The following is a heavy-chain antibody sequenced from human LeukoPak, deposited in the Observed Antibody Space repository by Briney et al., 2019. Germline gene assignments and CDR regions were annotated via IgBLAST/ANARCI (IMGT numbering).Heavy chain of an antibody. Sequence: ASVKVSCKASGGTFSSYAISWVRQAPGQGLEWMGRIIPIFGTANYAQKFQGRVTITTDESTSTAYMELSSLRSEATAVYYCARVFHRQGGVFDYWGQGTLATVSS. D-gene: IGHD1-26*01. CDR2: IIPIFGTA. CDR3: ARVFHRQGGVFDY. CDR1: GGTFSSYA. V-gene: IGHV1-69*05. J-gene: IGHJ4*02.